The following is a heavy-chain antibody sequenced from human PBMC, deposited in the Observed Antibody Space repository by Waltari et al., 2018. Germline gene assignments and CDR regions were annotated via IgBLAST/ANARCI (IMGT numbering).Heavy chain of an antibody. V-gene: IGHV3-23*01. D-gene: IGHD1-26*01. CDR2: ISGSGGST. CDR3: ARDEPSGSYYVGLGY. CDR1: GFTFSSYD. Sequence: EVQLLESGGGLVQPGGSLRLPCAASGFTFSSYDMSCVRQAPGKGLEWVSAISGSGGSTYYADSVKGRFTISRDNSKNTLYLQMNSLRAEDTAVYYCARDEPSGSYYVGLGYWGQGTLVTVSS. J-gene: IGHJ4*02.